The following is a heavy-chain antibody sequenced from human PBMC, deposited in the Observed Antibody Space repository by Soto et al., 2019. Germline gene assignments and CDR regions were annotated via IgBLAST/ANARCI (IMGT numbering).Heavy chain of an antibody. CDR1: GYTFTSYD. Sequence: GASVKVSCKASGYTFTSYDINWVRQATGQGLEWMGWMNPNSGNTGYAQKFQGRVTMTRNTSISTADMELSSLRSEDTAVYYCARGPGYDFWSGYVDFDYWGQGTLVTVSS. CDR3: ARGPGYDFWSGYVDFDY. CDR2: MNPNSGNT. D-gene: IGHD3-3*01. J-gene: IGHJ4*02. V-gene: IGHV1-8*01.